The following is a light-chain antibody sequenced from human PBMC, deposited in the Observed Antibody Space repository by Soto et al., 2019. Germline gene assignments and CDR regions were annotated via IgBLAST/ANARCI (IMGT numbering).Light chain of an antibody. J-gene: IGKJ4*01. V-gene: IGKV1-5*01. CDR1: QSIGRW. CDR2: DAS. CDR3: QQGNSSPFT. Sequence: IQMTQSPSTLSAFVGDRVTITCRASQSIGRWLDWYQQKPGKAPKLLIYDASSLESGVPSRFSGSGSGTEFTLTISSLQPEDFATYFCQQGNSSPFTFGGGTKVDIK.